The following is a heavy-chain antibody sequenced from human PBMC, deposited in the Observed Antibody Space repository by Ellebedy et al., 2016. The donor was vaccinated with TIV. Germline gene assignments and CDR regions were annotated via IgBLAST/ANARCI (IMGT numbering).Heavy chain of an antibody. D-gene: IGHD6-19*01. Sequence: AASVKVSCKASGYRFDSYALTWVREAPGQGLEGMGWSSAYNCNTNYAQKLQRRLTMTTDTSSRTAYMELRSLRSDDTAVYYCARDQGGRWAVAGTDYWGQGILVTVSS. CDR2: SSAYNCNT. J-gene: IGHJ4*02. V-gene: IGHV1-18*01. CDR1: GYRFDSYA. CDR3: ARDQGGRWAVAGTDY.